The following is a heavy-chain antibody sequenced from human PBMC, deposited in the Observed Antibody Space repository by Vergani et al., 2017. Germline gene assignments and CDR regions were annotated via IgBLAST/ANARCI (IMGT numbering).Heavy chain of an antibody. CDR3: AKAPYDYVWGSYPHYFDY. CDR1: GYSISSGYY. CDR2: IYHSGST. V-gene: IGHV4-38-2*02. D-gene: IGHD3-16*02. J-gene: IGHJ4*02. Sequence: QVQLQESGPGLVKPSETLSLTCTVSGYSISSGYYWGWIRQPPGKGLEWIGSIYHSGSTYYNPSLKSRVTISVDTSKNQFSLKLSSVTAADTAVYYCAKAPYDYVWGSYPHYFDYWGQGTLVTVSS.